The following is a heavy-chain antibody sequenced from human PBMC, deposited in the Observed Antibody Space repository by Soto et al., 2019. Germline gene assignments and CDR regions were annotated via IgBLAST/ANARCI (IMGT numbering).Heavy chain of an antibody. V-gene: IGHV1-18*01. D-gene: IGHD3-10*01. Sequence: QVQLVQSGAEVKKPGASVKVSCKASGYTFSDYGITWVRQAPGQRPEYMGWISTNNGNTKYAQNIQGRVTMTTDTSGSTGYMELRSSRTDYTAVYYCAIQQAGAYGRDILGQGSTVTVSS. CDR2: ISTNNGNT. CDR1: GYTFSDYG. J-gene: IGHJ6*02. CDR3: AIQQAGAYGRDI.